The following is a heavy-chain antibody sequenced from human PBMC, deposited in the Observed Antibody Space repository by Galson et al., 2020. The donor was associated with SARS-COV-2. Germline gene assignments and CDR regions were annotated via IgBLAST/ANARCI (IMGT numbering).Heavy chain of an antibody. V-gene: IGHV3-30*04. CDR2: ISYDGSNK. Sequence: GGSLRLSCAASGFTFSSYAMHWVRQAPGKGLEWVAVISYDGSNKYYADSVKGRFTISRDNSKNTLYLQMNSLRAEDTAVYYCARELVSQFDYWGQGTLVTVSS. CDR3: ARELVSQFDY. CDR1: GFTFSSYA. J-gene: IGHJ4*02. D-gene: IGHD2-2*01.